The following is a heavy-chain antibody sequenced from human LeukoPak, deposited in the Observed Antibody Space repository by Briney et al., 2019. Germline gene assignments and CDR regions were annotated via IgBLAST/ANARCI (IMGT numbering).Heavy chain of an antibody. CDR1: GGSISSYY. CDR3: ARVGGYYDSSGYFDY. Sequence: SETLSLTCNVSGGSISSYYWSWIRQPPGKGLEWIGYIYYSGSTNYNPSLKSRVTISVDTSKNQFSLKLSSVTAADTAVYYCARVGGYYDSSGYFDYWGQGTLVTVSS. D-gene: IGHD3-22*01. V-gene: IGHV4-59*01. CDR2: IYYSGST. J-gene: IGHJ4*02.